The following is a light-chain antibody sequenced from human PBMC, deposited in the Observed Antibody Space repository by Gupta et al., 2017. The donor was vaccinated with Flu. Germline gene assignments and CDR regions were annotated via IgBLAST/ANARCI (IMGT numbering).Light chain of an antibody. V-gene: IGLV7-46*01. CDR1: TGTVTSDHY. CDR2: ETT. Sequence: TLTCGSSTGTVTSDHYAYWFQQTPAQAPRTLIYETTDSHAWPPARFSGSFHGGRAVLTRSGAQADDEADYYCLRSNTGDRVVFGGGTKLTVL. J-gene: IGLJ2*01. CDR3: LRSNTGDRVV.